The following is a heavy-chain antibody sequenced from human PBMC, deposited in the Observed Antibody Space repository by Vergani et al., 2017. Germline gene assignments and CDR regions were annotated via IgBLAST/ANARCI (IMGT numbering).Heavy chain of an antibody. CDR2: IYYSGST. CDR3: ARVIAAELRHFDP. Sequence: QVQLQQWGAGLLKPSETLSLTCAVYGGSFSGYYWSWIRQPPGKGLEWIGYIYYSGSTNYNPSLKSRVTISVDTSKNQFSLKLSSVTAADTAVYYCARVIAAELRHFDPWGQGTLVTVSS. V-gene: IGHV4-34*11. CDR1: GGSFSGYY. J-gene: IGHJ5*02. D-gene: IGHD6-13*01.